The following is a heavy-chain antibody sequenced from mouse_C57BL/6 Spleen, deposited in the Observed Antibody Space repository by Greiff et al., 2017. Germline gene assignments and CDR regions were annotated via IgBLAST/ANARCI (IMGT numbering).Heavy chain of an antibody. CDR3: ARRDDYDVGGYYVDY. J-gene: IGHJ2*01. D-gene: IGHD2-4*01. CDR2: IYPGDGDT. Sequence: QVQLQQSGAELVKPGASVKISCKASGYAFSSYWMNWVKQRPGKGLEWIGQIYPGDGDTNYNGKFKGKATLTADKSSSTAYMQLSSLTSEDSAVYFCARRDDYDVGGYYVDYWGQGTTLTVSS. CDR1: GYAFSSYW. V-gene: IGHV1-80*01.